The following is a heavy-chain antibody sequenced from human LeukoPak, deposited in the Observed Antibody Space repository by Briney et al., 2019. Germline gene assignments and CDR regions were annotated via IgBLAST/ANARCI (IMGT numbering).Heavy chain of an antibody. V-gene: IGHV3-7*01. CDR2: IKMDGSEK. J-gene: IGHJ4*02. CDR1: GFTFSTYW. D-gene: IGHD6-13*01. CDR3: ARIGSTWYIFDS. Sequence: GGSLRLSCAASGFTFSTYWMTWVRQAPGKGLEWVANIKMDGSEKYYQDSVKGRFTISRDNAKNSVYLQMDSLRAEDTAVYYCARIGSTWYIFDSWGQGTLVTASS.